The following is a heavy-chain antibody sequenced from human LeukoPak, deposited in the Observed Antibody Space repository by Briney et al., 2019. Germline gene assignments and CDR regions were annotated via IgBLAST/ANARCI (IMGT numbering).Heavy chain of an antibody. CDR2: IYHSGST. CDR3: ARGYSGYDTYWYFDL. J-gene: IGHJ2*01. D-gene: IGHD5-12*01. Sequence: PSETLSLTCAVSGGSISSGGYSWSWIRQPPGKGLEWIGYIYHSGSTYYNPSLKSRVTISVDRSKNQFSLKLSSVTAADTAVYYCARGYSGYDTYWYFDLWGRGTLVTVSS. CDR1: GGSISSGGYS. V-gene: IGHV4-30-2*01.